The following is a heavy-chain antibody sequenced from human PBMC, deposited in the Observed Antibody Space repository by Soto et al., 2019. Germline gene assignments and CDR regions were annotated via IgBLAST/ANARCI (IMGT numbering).Heavy chain of an antibody. CDR3: ARDMYSSGWYIFRDY. CDR2: IKQDGSEK. CDR1: GFTFSSYW. Sequence: HPGGSLRLSCAASGFTFSSYWMSWVRQAPGKGLEWVANIKQDGSEKYYVDSVKGRFTISRDNAKNSLYLQMNSLRAEDTAVYYCARDMYSSGWYIFRDYWGQGTLVTVSS. V-gene: IGHV3-7*01. D-gene: IGHD6-19*01. J-gene: IGHJ4*02.